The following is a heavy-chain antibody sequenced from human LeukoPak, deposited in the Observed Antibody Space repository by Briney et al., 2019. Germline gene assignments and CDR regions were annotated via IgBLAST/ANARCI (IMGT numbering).Heavy chain of an antibody. D-gene: IGHD3-10*01. CDR2: FDPEDGET. CDR1: GYTLTELS. V-gene: IGHV1-24*01. J-gene: IGHJ6*03. CDR3: ARDYYGSGSGLQPTGYYYMDV. Sequence: GASVKVSCKVSGYTLTELSMHWVRQAPGKGLEWMGGFDPEDGETIYAQKFQGRVTMTEDTSTDTAYMELSSLRSEDTAVYYCARDYYGSGSGLQPTGYYYMDVWGKGTTVTISS.